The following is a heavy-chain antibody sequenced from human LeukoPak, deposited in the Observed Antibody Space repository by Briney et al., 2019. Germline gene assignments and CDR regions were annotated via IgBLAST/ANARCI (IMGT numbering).Heavy chain of an antibody. D-gene: IGHD3-22*01. J-gene: IGHJ4*02. CDR1: GGSISSGGYY. CDR3: AREADYYDSSGNRYYFDY. V-gene: IGHV4-31*03. Sequence: SETLSLTCTVSGGSISSGGYYWSWSRQYRGKGVEWYEYIYYSGRTYGNPSVKSSVTISLDTSKNQFSLKLSSVTAADTAVYFCAREADYYDSSGNRYYFDYWGQGTLVTVSS. CDR2: IYYSGRT.